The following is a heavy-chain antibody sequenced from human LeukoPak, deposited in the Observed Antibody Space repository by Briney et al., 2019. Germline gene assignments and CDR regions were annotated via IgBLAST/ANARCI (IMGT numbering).Heavy chain of an antibody. Sequence: ASVKVSCKASGYTFTSYGISWVRQAPGQGLEWMGWISAYNGNTNYAQKLQGRVTLTTDTSTSTAYMGLRSLRSDDTAVYYCARIGITMVRGVYYYYYYMDVWGKGTTVTVSS. CDR2: ISAYNGNT. V-gene: IGHV1-18*01. J-gene: IGHJ6*03. D-gene: IGHD3-10*01. CDR3: ARIGITMVRGVYYYYYYMDV. CDR1: GYTFTSYG.